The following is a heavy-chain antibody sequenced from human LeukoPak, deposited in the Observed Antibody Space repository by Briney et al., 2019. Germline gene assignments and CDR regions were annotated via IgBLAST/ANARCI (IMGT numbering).Heavy chain of an antibody. CDR2: IRTKIEGETR. CDR3: TTERNWELLRPYGLDI. Sequence: GGSLRLSCEASGFTFSSYWMSWVRQAPGKGLEWVGRIRTKIEGETRDYPAPVKGRFTISRDDSKTTLYLQMNGLKTEDSAVYYCTTERNWELLRPYGLDIWGQGTTVTVSS. CDR1: GFTFSSYW. D-gene: IGHD1-26*01. V-gene: IGHV3-15*01. J-gene: IGHJ6*02.